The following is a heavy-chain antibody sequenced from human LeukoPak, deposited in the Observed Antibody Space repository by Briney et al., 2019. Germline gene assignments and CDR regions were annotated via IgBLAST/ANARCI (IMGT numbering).Heavy chain of an antibody. CDR2: ISYDGSNE. D-gene: IGHD3-3*01. Sequence: PGGSLRLSCAASGFTFSSYGMHWVRQAPGKGLEWVAVISYDGSNEYYADSVKGRFTISRDNSKNTLYLQMNSLRAEDTAVYYCAKDGGYDFWSGSIDYWGQGTLVTVSS. J-gene: IGHJ4*02. CDR1: GFTFSSYG. V-gene: IGHV3-30*18. CDR3: AKDGGYDFWSGSIDY.